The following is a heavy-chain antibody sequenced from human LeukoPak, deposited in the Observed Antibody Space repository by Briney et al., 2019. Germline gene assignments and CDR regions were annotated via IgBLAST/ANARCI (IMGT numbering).Heavy chain of an antibody. J-gene: IGHJ6*03. Sequence: ASVTVSFTSSAPRSTTIGITRVRHAPGQGLEWIGWISPYNSRRKYADKFQGRVTMTTDTSTTTSYMELRSLRSDDTAVYFCANVAKGRYFFYYMDVWGKGTTVTVS. CDR3: ANVAKGRYFFYYMDV. CDR1: APRSTTIG. D-gene: IGHD2-15*01. V-gene: IGHV1-18*01. CDR2: ISPYNSRR.